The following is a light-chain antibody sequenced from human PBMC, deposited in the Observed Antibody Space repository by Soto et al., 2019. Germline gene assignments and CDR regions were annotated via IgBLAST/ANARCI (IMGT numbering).Light chain of an antibody. Sequence: DIQMTQSPSTLSASVGDRVTITCRASQSISTWLAWYQQKPGKAPKVLIYDASTLESGVPSRFSGSGSGTEFTITISSLQPDDFAPYYCQHYNSYWTFGQGTKVEIK. V-gene: IGKV1-5*01. CDR2: DAS. J-gene: IGKJ1*01. CDR3: QHYNSYWT. CDR1: QSISTW.